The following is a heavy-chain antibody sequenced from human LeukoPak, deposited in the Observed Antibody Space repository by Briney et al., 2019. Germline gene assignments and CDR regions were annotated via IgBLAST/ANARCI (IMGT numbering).Heavy chain of an antibody. Sequence: PGGSLRLSCAASGFIFTDHWMSWVRQAPGKGLEWVGRIKSKTDGGTSDYAAPVTGRFTISRDDSKSTLYLEMNSLKTEDTGVYYCSTLWYGAWGQGTLVTVSS. D-gene: IGHD3-10*01. CDR3: STLWYGA. V-gene: IGHV3-15*01. J-gene: IGHJ5*02. CDR1: GFIFTDHW. CDR2: IKSKTDGGTS.